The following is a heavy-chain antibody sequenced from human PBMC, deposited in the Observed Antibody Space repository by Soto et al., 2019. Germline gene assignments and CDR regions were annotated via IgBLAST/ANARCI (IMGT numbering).Heavy chain of an antibody. J-gene: IGHJ3*02. Sequence: QITLKESGPTLVKPTQTLTLTCTFSGFSLSTSGVGVGWIRQPPGKALEWLALIYWDDDKRYSPSLKSRLTITKDTSKNQVVLTMTNMDTVDTDTYYCAHRGEYDHAFDIWGQGTMVTVSS. CDR1: GFSLSTSGVG. D-gene: IGHD6-6*01. CDR3: AHRGEYDHAFDI. CDR2: IYWDDDK. V-gene: IGHV2-5*02.